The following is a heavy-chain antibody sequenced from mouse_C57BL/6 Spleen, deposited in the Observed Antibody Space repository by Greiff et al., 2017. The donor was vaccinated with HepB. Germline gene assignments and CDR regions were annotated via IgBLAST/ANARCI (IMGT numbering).Heavy chain of an antibody. CDR3: ARVGGLYYGSSPWYFDV. CDR2: ISYDGSN. J-gene: IGHJ1*03. D-gene: IGHD1-1*01. V-gene: IGHV3-6*01. Sequence: VQLKESGPGLVKPSQSLSLTCSVTGYSITSGYYWNWIRQFPGNKLEWMGYISYDGSNNYNPSLKNRISITRDTSKNQFFLKLNSVTTEDTATYYWARVGGLYYGSSPWYFDVWGTGTTVTVSS. CDR1: GYSITSGYY.